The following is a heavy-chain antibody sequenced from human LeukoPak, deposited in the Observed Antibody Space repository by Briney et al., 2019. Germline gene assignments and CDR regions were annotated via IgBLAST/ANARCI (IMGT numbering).Heavy chain of an antibody. CDR1: GGCTSSSSYY. CDR3: ATKTLGYGSSGNPPGPGKADY. CDR2: IYYRGST. D-gene: IGHD3-22*01. J-gene: IGHJ4*02. Sequence: SETLLLPCSVLGGCTSSSSYYWCWSRPPPGKGLWWIGSIYYRGSTYNNQSVKIQDTISVNTSKTQFSQKPSSVTAADTTVDYCATKTLGYGSSGNPPGPGKADYWGQGTLVTVSS. V-gene: IGHV4-39*07.